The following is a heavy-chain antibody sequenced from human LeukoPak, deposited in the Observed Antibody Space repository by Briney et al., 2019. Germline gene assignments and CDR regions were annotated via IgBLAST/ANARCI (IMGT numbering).Heavy chain of an antibody. CDR3: ASEGRVLGGVPAAIPPVPWFDP. CDR2: INPNGGST. Sequence: GASVKVSCKASGYTFSNYYIHWVRQAPGQGLEWLGLINPNGGSTNPAPKFRGRVTLTRDVSSSTAYMELSSLRSEDTAVYYCASEGRVLGGVPAAIPPVPWFDPWGQGTLVTVSS. J-gene: IGHJ5*02. D-gene: IGHD2-2*01. V-gene: IGHV1-46*01. CDR1: GYTFSNYY.